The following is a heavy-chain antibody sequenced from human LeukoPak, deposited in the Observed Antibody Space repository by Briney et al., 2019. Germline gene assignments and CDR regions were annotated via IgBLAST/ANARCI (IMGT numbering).Heavy chain of an antibody. CDR1: GGSISSYY. D-gene: IGHD2-2*01. Sequence: SETLFLTCTVSGGSISSYYWSWIRQPPGKGLEWIGYIYYSGSTNYNPSLKSRVTISVDTSKNQFSLKLSSVTAADTAVYYCARGWDIVVVPAASPYMDVWGKGTTVTVSS. CDR3: ARGWDIVVVPAASPYMDV. V-gene: IGHV4-59*01. J-gene: IGHJ6*03. CDR2: IYYSGST.